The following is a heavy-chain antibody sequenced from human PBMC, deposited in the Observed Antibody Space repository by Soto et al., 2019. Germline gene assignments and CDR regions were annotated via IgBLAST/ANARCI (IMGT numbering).Heavy chain of an antibody. CDR3: ATNSGITSFGVVTPLGSIVF. V-gene: IGHV4-59*01. CDR2: IYYSGST. CDR1: GGSISSYY. D-gene: IGHD3-3*01. J-gene: IGHJ4*02. Sequence: PSETLSLTCTVSGGSISSYYWSWIRQPPGKGLEWIGYIYYSGSTNYNPSLKSRVTISVDTSKNQFSLKLSSVTAADTAVYYCATNSGITSFGVVTPLGSIVFWGPGTLVNVFS.